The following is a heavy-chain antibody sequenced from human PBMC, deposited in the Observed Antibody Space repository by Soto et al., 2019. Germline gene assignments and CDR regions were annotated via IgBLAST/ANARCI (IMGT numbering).Heavy chain of an antibody. CDR1: GFTFSVYA. CDR2: VTANGGST. D-gene: IGHD3-10*01. J-gene: IGHJ6*02. Sequence: PVGSLRLSCAATGFTFSVYAMTWVRQAPGKGLEWVSAVTANGGSTYSADSVKGRFTISRDNSKNTLFLQMNSLRAEDTAVYYCASLGVGDWANYYDYYGMDVWGQGTTVTVSS. V-gene: IGHV3-23*01. CDR3: ASLGVGDWANYYDYYGMDV.